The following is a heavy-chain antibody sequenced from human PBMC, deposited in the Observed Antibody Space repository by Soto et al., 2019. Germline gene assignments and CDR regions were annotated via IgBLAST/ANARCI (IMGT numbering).Heavy chain of an antibody. D-gene: IGHD5-12*01. J-gene: IGHJ6*02. CDR3: ASSGHDFLIYYGMDV. Sequence: QVQLVQSGAEVKELGSSVKVSCKASGGTFSSYAISWVRQAPGQGLEWMGGIIPIFGTANYAQKFQGRVTITADESTSTAYMELSSPRSEDTAVYYCASSGHDFLIYYGMDVWGQGTTVTVSS. CDR2: IIPIFGTA. V-gene: IGHV1-69*12. CDR1: GGTFSSYA.